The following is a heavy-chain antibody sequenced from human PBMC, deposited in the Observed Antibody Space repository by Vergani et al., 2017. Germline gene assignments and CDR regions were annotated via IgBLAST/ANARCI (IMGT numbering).Heavy chain of an antibody. D-gene: IGHD4-17*01. CDR3: ARARYGDYRWFDP. CDR1: GFTFSSYW. V-gene: IGHV3-74*01. Sequence: EVQLVESGGGLVQPGGSLRLSCAASGFTFSSYWMHWVRQAPGKGLVWVSRINSDGSSTDYAYSVRGRFTISRDNAKNTLYLQMNSLRAEDTAVYYCARARYGDYRWFDPWGQGTLVTVSS. J-gene: IGHJ5*02. CDR2: INSDGSST.